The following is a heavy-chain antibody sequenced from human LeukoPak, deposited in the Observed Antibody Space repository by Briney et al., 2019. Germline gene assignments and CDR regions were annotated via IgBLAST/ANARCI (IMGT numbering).Heavy chain of an antibody. CDR3: ARDADSSGYYNWFDP. D-gene: IGHD3-22*01. V-gene: IGHV1-18*01. J-gene: IGHJ5*02. Sequence: GASVKVSCKASGYTFTSYGISWVRQAPGQGLEWMGWISAYNGNTNYAQKLQGRVTMTTDTSTSTAYMELRSLRSDDTAVYYCARDADSSGYYNWFDPWGQGTLVTVSS. CDR1: GYTFTSYG. CDR2: ISAYNGNT.